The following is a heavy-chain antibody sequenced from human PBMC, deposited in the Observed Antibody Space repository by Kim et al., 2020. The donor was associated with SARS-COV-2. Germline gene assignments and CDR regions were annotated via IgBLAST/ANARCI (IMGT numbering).Heavy chain of an antibody. J-gene: IGHJ6*02. D-gene: IGHD1-26*01. V-gene: IGHV3-7*04. Sequence: SVRGRLTNSRDKAKNSLYLQMNSLSAEDTAVYYCARDRGGSYGPYYYGMDVWGQGTTVTVSS. CDR3: ARDRGGSYGPYYYGMDV.